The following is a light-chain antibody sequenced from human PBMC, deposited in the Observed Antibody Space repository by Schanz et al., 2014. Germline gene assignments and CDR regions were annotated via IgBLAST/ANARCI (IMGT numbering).Light chain of an antibody. CDR1: QDISNY. CDR2: DAS. J-gene: IGKJ1*01. CDR3: QQYNNYWG. Sequence: DIQMTQSPSSLSASVGDRVTITCQASQDISNYLNWYQQKPGKAPKLLIYDASTLERGVPSRFSGSGSGTEFTLTISSLQPDDFATYYCQQYNNYWGFGQGTKVEIK. V-gene: IGKV1-33*01.